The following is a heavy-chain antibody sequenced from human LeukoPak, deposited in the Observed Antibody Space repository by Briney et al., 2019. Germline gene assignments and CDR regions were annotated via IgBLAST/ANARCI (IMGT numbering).Heavy chain of an antibody. V-gene: IGHV3-48*01. D-gene: IGHD2/OR15-2a*01. CDR1: GFTFNNYA. CDR3: ARGPESFDY. J-gene: IGHJ4*02. CDR2: ITSSGDTI. Sequence: GGSLRLSCAASGFTFNNYAMSWVRQAPGKGLEWVSYITSSGDTIYYADSVKGRFTISRDNAKNSVYLQMNSLRAEDTAVYYCARGPESFDYWGQGTLDTVSS.